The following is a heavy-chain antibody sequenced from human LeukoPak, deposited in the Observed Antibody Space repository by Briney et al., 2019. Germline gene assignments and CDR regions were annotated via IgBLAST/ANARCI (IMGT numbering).Heavy chain of an antibody. V-gene: IGHV4-39*07. CDR2: IYYTGST. J-gene: IGHJ4*02. D-gene: IGHD3-22*01. CDR1: GGSISSSGYY. Sequence: SETLSLTCTVSGGSISSSGYYWGWIRQPPGKGLEWIGTIYYTGSTYYNPSLKSRVTISVDTSKNQFSLKLSSVTAADTAVYYCAREPYHYDSSGYPRLYYFDYWGQGTLVTVSS. CDR3: AREPYHYDSSGYPRLYYFDY.